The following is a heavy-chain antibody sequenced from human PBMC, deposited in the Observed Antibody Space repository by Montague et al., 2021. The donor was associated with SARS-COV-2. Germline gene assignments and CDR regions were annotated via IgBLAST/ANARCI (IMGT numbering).Heavy chain of an antibody. CDR2: TRNKINGYDT. CDR1: GFTVSDYY. V-gene: IGHV3-72*01. Sequence: SLRLSCAVSGFTVSDYYMDWVRQAPGKGLEWVGRTRNKINGYDTEYAASVKGRVIISRDESQNSLYLQINSLRTEDTGVYYCVRDRAAARDSWGQGTLVTVSS. J-gene: IGHJ4*02. CDR3: VRDRAAARDS. D-gene: IGHD6-25*01.